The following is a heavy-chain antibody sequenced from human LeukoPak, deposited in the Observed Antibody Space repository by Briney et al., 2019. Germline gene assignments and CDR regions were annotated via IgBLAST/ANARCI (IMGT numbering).Heavy chain of an antibody. CDR1: GASISSYY. D-gene: IGHD6-25*01. CDR2: IYYSGST. CDR3: ARSARLDY. Sequence: SETLSLTCTVSGASISSYYWSWIRQPPGKGLEWIGYIYYSGSTNYNPSLKSRVTISVDTSKNQFSLKLSSVTAADTAVYYCARSARLDYWGQGTLVTVSS. J-gene: IGHJ4*02. V-gene: IGHV4-59*01.